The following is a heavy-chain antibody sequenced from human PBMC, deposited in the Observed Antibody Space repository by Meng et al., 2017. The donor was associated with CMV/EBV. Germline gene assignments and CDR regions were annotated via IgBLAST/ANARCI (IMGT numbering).Heavy chain of an antibody. CDR2: INWNGGST. V-gene: IGHV3-20*04. J-gene: IGHJ6*02. CDR3: ARDLLAARRGYYYGMDV. Sequence: GESLKISCAASGFTFDDYGMSWVRQAPRKGLEWVSGINWNGGSTGYADSVKGRFTISRDNAKNSLYLQMNSLRAEDTAVYYCARDLLAARRGYYYGMDVWGQGTTVTVSS. CDR1: GFTFDDYG. D-gene: IGHD6-6*01.